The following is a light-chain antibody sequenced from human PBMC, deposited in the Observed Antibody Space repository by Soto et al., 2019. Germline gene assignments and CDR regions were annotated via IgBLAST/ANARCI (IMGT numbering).Light chain of an antibody. CDR1: SSDVGGYNY. J-gene: IGLJ3*02. CDR2: EVN. CDR3: KSYTGINNWV. Sequence: QSVLTQPPSASGSPGQSVTISCTGTSSDVGGYNYVSWYQQHPGKAPKVMIYEVNKRPSGVPDRFSGYKSGNTASLTISGLQAEDEADYYCKSYTGINNWVFGGGTKLTVL. V-gene: IGLV2-8*01.